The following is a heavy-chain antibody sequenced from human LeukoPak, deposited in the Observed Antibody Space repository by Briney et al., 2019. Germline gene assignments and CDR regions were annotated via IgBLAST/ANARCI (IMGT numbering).Heavy chain of an antibody. Sequence: ASVKVSCKASGYTFTGYYMHWVRQAPGQGLEWMGWINPNSGGTNYAQKFQGRVTMTRDTSISIAYMELSRLRSDDTAVYYCAREYCSSTSCYKAKNYWGQGTLVTVSS. V-gene: IGHV1-2*02. CDR2: INPNSGGT. CDR3: AREYCSSTSCYKAKNY. CDR1: GYTFTGYY. J-gene: IGHJ4*02. D-gene: IGHD2-2*02.